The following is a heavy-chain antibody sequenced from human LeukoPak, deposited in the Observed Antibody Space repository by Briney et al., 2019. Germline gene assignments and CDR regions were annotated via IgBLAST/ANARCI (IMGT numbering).Heavy chain of an antibody. V-gene: IGHV4-39*01. CDR2: IYYSGST. D-gene: IGHD2-2*01. CDR1: GGSISSSSYY. Sequence: SETLSLTCTVSGGSISSSSYYWGWIRQPPGKGLEWIGSIYYSGSTYYNPSLKSRVTISVDTSKNQFSLKLSSVTAADTAVYYRARGLGYCSSTSCPEGNWFDPWGQGTLVTVSS. CDR3: ARGLGYCSSTSCPEGNWFDP. J-gene: IGHJ5*02.